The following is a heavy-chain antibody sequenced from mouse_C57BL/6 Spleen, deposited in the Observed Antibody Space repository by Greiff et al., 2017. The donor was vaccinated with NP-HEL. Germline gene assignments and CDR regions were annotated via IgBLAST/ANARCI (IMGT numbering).Heavy chain of an antibody. Sequence: VQLQQSGPELVKPGASVKISCKASGYSFTGYYMNWVKQSPEKSLEWIGEINPSTGGTTYNQKFKAKATLTVDKSSSTAYMQLKSLTSEDSAVYYCARGAGVAMDYWGQGTSVTVSS. CDR2: INPSTGGT. CDR1: GYSFTGYY. CDR3: ARGAGVAMDY. V-gene: IGHV1-42*01. J-gene: IGHJ4*01.